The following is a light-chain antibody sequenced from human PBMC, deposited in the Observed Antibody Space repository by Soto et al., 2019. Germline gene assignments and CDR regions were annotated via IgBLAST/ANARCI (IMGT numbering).Light chain of an antibody. J-gene: IGLJ1*01. V-gene: IGLV2-14*01. Sequence: QSVLTQPASVSGSPGQSITISCTGTSSDVGGYDYVSWYQLHPGKAPKLMVFEVSNRPSGASYRFSGSKSGNTASLTISGLQAEDEADYFCSSYSISTAYLFGTGTKV. CDR2: EVS. CDR1: SSDVGGYDY. CDR3: SSYSISTAYL.